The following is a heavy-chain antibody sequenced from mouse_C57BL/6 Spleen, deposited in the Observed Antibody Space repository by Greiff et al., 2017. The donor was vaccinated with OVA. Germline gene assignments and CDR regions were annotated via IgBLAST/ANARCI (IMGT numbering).Heavy chain of an antibody. CDR1: GYTFTSYG. D-gene: IGHD2-1*01. J-gene: IGHJ3*01. Sequence: VQLQQSGAELARPGASVKLSCKASGYTFTSYGISWVKQRTGQGLEWIGEIYPRSGNTNYTEKFKGKATLTADKSSSTAYMELRSLTSEDSAVYFGARGVYYGNYGAWLAYWGQGTLVTVSA. V-gene: IGHV1-81*01. CDR2: IYPRSGNT. CDR3: ARGVYYGNYGAWLAY.